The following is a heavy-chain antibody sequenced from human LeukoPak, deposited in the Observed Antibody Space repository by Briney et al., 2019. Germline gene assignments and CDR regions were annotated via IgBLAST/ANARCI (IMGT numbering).Heavy chain of an antibody. D-gene: IGHD4-17*01. J-gene: IGHJ4*02. CDR2: INHSGST. CDR1: GGSFSGYY. V-gene: IGHV4-34*01. Sequence: SETLSLTCAVYGGSFSGYYWSWIRQPPGKGLEWIGEINHSGSTNYNPSLKSRVTISVDTSKNQFSLKLSSVTAADTAVYYCARANDYARDYWGQGTLVTVSS. CDR3: ARANDYARDY.